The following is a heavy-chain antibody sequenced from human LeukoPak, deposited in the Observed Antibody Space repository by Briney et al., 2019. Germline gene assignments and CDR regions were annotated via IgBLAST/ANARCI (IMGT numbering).Heavy chain of an antibody. CDR2: INPNTGGT. D-gene: IGHD3-10*01. CDR1: GYTFTRFY. V-gene: IGHV1-2*02. CDR3: AREGDFNGSGRGDS. Sequence: ASVKVCCKTSGYTFTRFYIHWVRQAPGQGLEWMGWINPNTGGTNFAQKFQGRVTMTTDTSISTAYMDLRRLTSDDTAVYFCAREGDFNGSGRGDSWGQGTLVSVSS. J-gene: IGHJ4*02.